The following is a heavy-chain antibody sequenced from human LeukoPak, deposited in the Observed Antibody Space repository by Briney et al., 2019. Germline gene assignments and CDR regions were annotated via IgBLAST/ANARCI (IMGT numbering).Heavy chain of an antibody. CDR2: IQYDGSNK. V-gene: IGHV3-30*02. CDR1: GFTFSNYG. J-gene: IGHJ6*04. CDR3: AELGITMIGGV. D-gene: IGHD3-10*02. Sequence: GGSLRLSCAASGFTFSNYGMHWVRQAPGKGLEWVAFIQYDGSNKYYADSVKGRFTISRDNSKNTLYLQMNSLRAEDTAVYYCAELGITMIGGVWGKGTTVTISS.